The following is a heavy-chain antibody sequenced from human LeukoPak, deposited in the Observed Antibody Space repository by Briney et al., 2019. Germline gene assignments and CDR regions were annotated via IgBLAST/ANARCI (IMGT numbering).Heavy chain of an antibody. D-gene: IGHD5-12*01. CDR3: ASRSSGYDPFDQ. Sequence: SVKVSCKASGSTFSSYAISWVRQAPGQGLEWMGGIIPIFGTANYAQKFQGRVTITTDESTSTAYMELSSLRSEDTAVYYCASRSSGYDPFDQWGQGTLVTVSA. V-gene: IGHV1-69*05. J-gene: IGHJ4*02. CDR1: GSTFSSYA. CDR2: IIPIFGTA.